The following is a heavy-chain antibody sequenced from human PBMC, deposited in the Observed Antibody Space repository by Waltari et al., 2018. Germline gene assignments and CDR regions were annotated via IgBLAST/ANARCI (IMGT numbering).Heavy chain of an antibody. D-gene: IGHD6-13*01. Sequence: QVQLQESGPGLVKPSETLSLTCTVSGGSISSYYWSWIRQPPGKGLEWIGYIYYNGNTNYNPSLKGRVTISVDTSKNQFSLKLSSVTAADTAVYYCARESRSSSWNNYYYYMDVWGKGTTVTISS. CDR1: GGSISSYY. V-gene: IGHV4-59*12. CDR2: IYYNGNT. CDR3: ARESRSSSWNNYYYYMDV. J-gene: IGHJ6*03.